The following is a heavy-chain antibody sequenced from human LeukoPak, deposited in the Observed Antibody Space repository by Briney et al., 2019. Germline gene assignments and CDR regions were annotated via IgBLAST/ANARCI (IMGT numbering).Heavy chain of an antibody. CDR2: INHSGST. Sequence: SETLSLTCAVYGESFSGYYWSWIRQPPGKGLEWIGEINHSGSTNYNPSLKSRVTISVDTSKNQFSLKLSSVTAADTAVYYCARQYCSGGSCYGHNKDYYYMDVWGKGTTVTISS. CDR3: ARQYCSGGSCYGHNKDYYYMDV. CDR1: GESFSGYY. D-gene: IGHD2-15*01. V-gene: IGHV4-34*01. J-gene: IGHJ6*03.